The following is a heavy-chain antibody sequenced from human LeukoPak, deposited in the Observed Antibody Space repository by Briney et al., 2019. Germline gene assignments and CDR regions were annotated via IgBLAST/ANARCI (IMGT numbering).Heavy chain of an antibody. CDR1: GFTFSNYE. V-gene: IGHV3-23*01. Sequence: GGSLRLSCAASGFTFSNYEMNWVRQAPGKGLEWVSAISGNDDRTYYADSVKGRFTISRDNSKNTLYLQMNSLRAEDTAVYYCAKDCGGDCYYDSVYWGQGILVTVSS. CDR2: ISGNDDRT. D-gene: IGHD2-21*02. CDR3: AKDCGGDCYYDSVY. J-gene: IGHJ4*02.